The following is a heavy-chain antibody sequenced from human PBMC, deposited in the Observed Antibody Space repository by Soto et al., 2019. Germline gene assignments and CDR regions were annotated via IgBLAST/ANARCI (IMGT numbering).Heavy chain of an antibody. J-gene: IGHJ4*02. CDR2: ILYSGST. CDR3: ARRGYSSGWHYFDY. D-gene: IGHD6-19*01. V-gene: IGHV4-59*01. Sequence: SETLSLTCSVSGGSISSYYWSWIRQPPGKGLEWIGYILYSGSTNYSPSLKSRVTISVDTSKNQFSLKLTSVTAADTAVYYCARRGYSSGWHYFDYWGQGTLVTVSS. CDR1: GGSISSYY.